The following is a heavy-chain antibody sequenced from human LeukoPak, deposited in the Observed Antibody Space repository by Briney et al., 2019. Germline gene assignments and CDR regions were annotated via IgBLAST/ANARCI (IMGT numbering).Heavy chain of an antibody. V-gene: IGHV4-39*01. Sequence: SDTLSLTCSVYGGSISSSGFYWGWIRQPPGKGREWIGSVYYSGSTDYNPSLKSRVTISGDTSQNQFSPKLSHVSGQDTAVSYCARHKGVAVSYYYRLDVWGQGTTVTVSS. CDR3: ARHKGVAVSYYYRLDV. D-gene: IGHD6-19*01. J-gene: IGHJ6*02. CDR1: GGSISSSGFY. CDR2: VYYSGST.